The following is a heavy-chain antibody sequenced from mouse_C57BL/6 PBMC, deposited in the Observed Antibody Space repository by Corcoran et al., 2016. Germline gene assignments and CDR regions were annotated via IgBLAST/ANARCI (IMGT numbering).Heavy chain of an antibody. CDR2: ISYDGSN. V-gene: IGHV3-6*01. CDR3: AREGIYYYGSSYEAY. Sequence: DVQLQEAGPGLGKPSQSLSLTCSVTGYSITSEYYWNWIRQFPGNKLEWMGYISYDGSNNYNPSLKNQISITRDTSKNQFFLKLNSVTTEDTATYYCAREGIYYYGSSYEAYLGPGTLVTVSA. J-gene: IGHJ3*01. D-gene: IGHD1-1*01. CDR1: GYSITSEYY.